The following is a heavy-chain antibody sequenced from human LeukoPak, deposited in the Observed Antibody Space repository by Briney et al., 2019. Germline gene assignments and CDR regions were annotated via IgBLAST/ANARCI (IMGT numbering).Heavy chain of an antibody. CDR2: ISGSGGST. CDR1: GFTFSSYA. CDR3: ASLGYCSGGSCYDY. Sequence: GGSLRLSCAASGFTFSSYAMSWVRQAPGKGLEWVSAISGSGGSTYYADSVKGRFTISRDNSKNTLYLQMNSLRAEDTAVYYCASLGYCSGGSCYDYWGQGTLVTVSS. D-gene: IGHD2-15*01. V-gene: IGHV3-23*01. J-gene: IGHJ4*02.